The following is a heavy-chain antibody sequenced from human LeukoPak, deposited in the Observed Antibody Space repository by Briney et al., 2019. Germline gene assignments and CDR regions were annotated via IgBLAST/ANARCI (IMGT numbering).Heavy chain of an antibody. D-gene: IGHD3-10*01. Sequence: GGSLRLSCAASGFTFSRYWMTWVRQAPGKGLEWVSYISGSSTKIYYAESVKGRFTISRDNAKNSLSLQMNSLRDEDTAVYYCARPTYYYGSVDAFDIWGQGTMVTVSS. CDR1: GFTFSRYW. CDR2: ISGSSTKI. J-gene: IGHJ3*02. V-gene: IGHV3-48*02. CDR3: ARPTYYYGSVDAFDI.